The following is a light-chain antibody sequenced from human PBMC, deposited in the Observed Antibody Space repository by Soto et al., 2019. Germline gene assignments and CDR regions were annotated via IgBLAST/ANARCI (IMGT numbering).Light chain of an antibody. V-gene: IGLV2-14*03. CDR3: SSYTSSSTLV. CDR1: SSDVGAYNY. J-gene: IGLJ2*01. Sequence: QSALTEPASVSGSPGQWITISCTGTSSDVGAYNYVSWYQQHPGKAPKVMIFDVSNQPSGVSNRFSGSKSGNTASLTISGLQAEDEADYYCSSYTSSSTLVFGGGTKLTVL. CDR2: DVS.